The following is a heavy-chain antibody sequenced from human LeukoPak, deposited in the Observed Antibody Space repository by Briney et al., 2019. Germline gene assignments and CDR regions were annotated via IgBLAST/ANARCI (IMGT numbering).Heavy chain of an antibody. V-gene: IGHV1-46*01. CDR2: INPSGGST. CDR3: ARGGTLITIFGVVINRPTTFDY. J-gene: IGHJ4*02. D-gene: IGHD3-3*01. CDR1: VYTFTSYY. Sequence: ASVKVSCKAYVYTFTSYYMHCVRQTPGQGLEWIGIINPSGGSTRYAQRCQGRVTMTSDTSTSTVYMELSSLRSEDTAVYYCARGGTLITIFGVVINRPTTFDYWGQGTLVTVSS.